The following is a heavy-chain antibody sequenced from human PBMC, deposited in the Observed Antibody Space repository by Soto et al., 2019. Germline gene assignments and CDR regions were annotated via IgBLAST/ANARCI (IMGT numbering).Heavy chain of an antibody. CDR1: GFTFGDYA. D-gene: IGHD3-9*01. J-gene: IGHJ3*02. V-gene: IGHV3-49*03. CDR3: TKRYFGGLDAFDI. Sequence: GGSLRLSCTASGFTFGDYAMSWFRQAPGKGLEWVGFIRSNAYGGTTEYAASVKGRFTISRDDSKSIAYLQMNSLKTEDTAVYYCTKRYFGGLDAFDIWGQGTMVTVS. CDR2: IRSNAYGGTT.